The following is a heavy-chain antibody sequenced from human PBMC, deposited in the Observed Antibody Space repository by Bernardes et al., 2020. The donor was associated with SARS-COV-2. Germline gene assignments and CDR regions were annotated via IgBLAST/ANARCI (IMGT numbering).Heavy chain of an antibody. Sequence: GGSLRLSCAASGFTFSSYAMSWVRQAPGKGLEWVSAISGSGGSTYYADSVKGRFTISRDNSKNTLYLQMNSLRAEDTAVYYCAKDWWELRHAQGYHYYGMDVWGQGTTVTVSS. CDR1: GFTFSSYA. V-gene: IGHV3-23*01. D-gene: IGHD1-26*01. CDR2: ISGSGGST. CDR3: AKDWWELRHAQGYHYYGMDV. J-gene: IGHJ6*02.